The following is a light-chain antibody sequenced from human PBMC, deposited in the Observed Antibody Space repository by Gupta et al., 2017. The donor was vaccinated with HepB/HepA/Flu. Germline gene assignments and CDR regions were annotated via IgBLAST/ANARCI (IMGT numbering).Light chain of an antibody. CDR3: QQYFSSPLT. V-gene: IGKV4-1*01. J-gene: IGKJ4*01. CDR1: QTVFATSNKKNY. Sequence: IVLIPSPDSLAVALGERATISCKSSQTVFATSNKKNYLAWYQQRPGQPPRLVISWSSTRESGVPDRFSGSGSGTDFTLTISSLQPEDVAVYYCQQYFSSPLTFGGGTKLEIK. CDR2: WSS.